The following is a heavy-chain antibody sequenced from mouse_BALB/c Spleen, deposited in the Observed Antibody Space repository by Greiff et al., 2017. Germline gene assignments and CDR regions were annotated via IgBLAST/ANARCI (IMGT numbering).Heavy chain of an antibody. CDR1: GFNIKDTY. Sequence: EVQLHQSGAELVKPGASVKLSCTASGFNIKDTYMHWVKQRPEQGLEWIGRIDPANGNTKYDPKFQGKATITADTSSNTAYLQLSSLTSEDTAVYYCARIYGSRRRYFDVWGAGTTVTVSS. V-gene: IGHV14-3*02. J-gene: IGHJ1*01. CDR3: ARIYGSRRRYFDV. D-gene: IGHD1-1*01. CDR2: IDPANGNT.